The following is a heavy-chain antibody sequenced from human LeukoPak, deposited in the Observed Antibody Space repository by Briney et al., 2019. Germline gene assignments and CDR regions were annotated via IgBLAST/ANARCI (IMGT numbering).Heavy chain of an antibody. CDR3: VRDCPRAYCGTDCYPDFDH. J-gene: IGHJ4*02. CDR2: IWDDGRNK. CDR1: RFIFSNYG. Sequence: GGSLRLSCIASRFIFSNYGMHWVRQVPGKGLEWVAEIWDDGRNKYYADSVKGRFTISRDNSKKTLYLQMNSLRVEDTAVYYCVRDCPRAYCGTDCYPDFDHWGQGTLVTVSS. V-gene: IGHV3-33*01. D-gene: IGHD2-21*02.